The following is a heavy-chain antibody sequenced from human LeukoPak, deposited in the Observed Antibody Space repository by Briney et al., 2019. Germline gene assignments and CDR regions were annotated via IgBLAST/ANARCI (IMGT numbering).Heavy chain of an antibody. Sequence: QPGRSLRLSCAASGFTFSSYGMHWVRQAPGKGLEWVAFIRYDGSNKYYADSVKGRFTISRDNSKNTLYLQMNSLRAEDTAVYYCAKGVHEVPAANDYYMDVWGKGTTVTVSS. CDR2: IRYDGSNK. J-gene: IGHJ6*03. D-gene: IGHD2-2*01. CDR3: AKGVHEVPAANDYYMDV. V-gene: IGHV3-30*02. CDR1: GFTFSSYG.